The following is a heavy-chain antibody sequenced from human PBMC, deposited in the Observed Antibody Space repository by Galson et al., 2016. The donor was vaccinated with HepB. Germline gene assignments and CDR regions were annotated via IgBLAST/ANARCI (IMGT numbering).Heavy chain of an antibody. J-gene: IGHJ4*02. V-gene: IGHV3-73*01. CDR1: GFILSNYW. CDR3: TRPMYDTTGSASGNFDY. D-gene: IGHD3-22*01. CDR2: IRSKTDNYAT. Sequence: SLRLSCAASGFILSNYWMHWVRQASRGGLEWVGRIRSKTDNYATTYAESVQGRFTISRDDSKNTAYLQMNSLKTEDTAIYYCTRPMYDTTGSASGNFDYWGQGTLVTVSS.